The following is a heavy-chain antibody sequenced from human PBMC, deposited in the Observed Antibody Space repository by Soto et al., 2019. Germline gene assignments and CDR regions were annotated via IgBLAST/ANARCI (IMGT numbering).Heavy chain of an antibody. CDR1: GFTFGTYA. CDR2: ISYDESNR. V-gene: IGHV3-30-3*01. Sequence: VGSLRLSCAASGFTFGTYAMHWVRQAPGKGLEWVSLISYDESNRYYADSVKGRFIISRDNSKNTLYLQMNSLKVEDTAVYYCATVPRRGGYYYGMDVWGQGTTVTVSS. CDR3: ATVPRRGGYYYGMDV. J-gene: IGHJ6*02. D-gene: IGHD3-16*01.